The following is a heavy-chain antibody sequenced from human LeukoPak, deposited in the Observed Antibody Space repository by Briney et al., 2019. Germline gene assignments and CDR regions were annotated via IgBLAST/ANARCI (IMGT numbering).Heavy chain of an antibody. Sequence: GASVKVSYKASGYTFTGYYMRWVRQAPGQGLEWMGRINPNSGGTNYAQKFQGRVTMTRDTSISTAYMELSRLRSDDTAVYYCARDLYRIAAAGTTGYWGQGTLVTVSS. CDR3: ARDLYRIAAAGTTGY. CDR2: INPNSGGT. D-gene: IGHD6-13*01. CDR1: GYTFTGYY. J-gene: IGHJ4*02. V-gene: IGHV1-2*06.